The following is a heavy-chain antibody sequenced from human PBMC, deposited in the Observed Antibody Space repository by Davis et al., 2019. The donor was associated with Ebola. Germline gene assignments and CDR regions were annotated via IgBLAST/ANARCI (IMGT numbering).Heavy chain of an antibody. D-gene: IGHD1-26*01. CDR2: IYYSGST. Sequence: PSETLSLTCAVYGGSFSGYYWSWIRQPPGKGLEWIGYIYYSGSTNYNPSLKSRVTISVDTSKNQFSLKLSSVTAADTAVYYCARVMGLSWELQLDYYYYMDVWGKGTTVTVSS. CDR3: ARVMGLSWELQLDYYYYMDV. J-gene: IGHJ6*03. V-gene: IGHV4-59*01. CDR1: GGSFSGYY.